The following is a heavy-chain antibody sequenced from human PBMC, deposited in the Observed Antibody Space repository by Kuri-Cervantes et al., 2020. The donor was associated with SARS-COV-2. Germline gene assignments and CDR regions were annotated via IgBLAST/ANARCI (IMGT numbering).Heavy chain of an antibody. CDR2: IYPGDSDT. CDR3: ARRAYGEQVDYYYMDV. V-gene: IGHV5-51*01. J-gene: IGHJ6*03. Sequence: KVSCKGSGYSFTTYWIGWVRQIPGKGLEWMGIIYPGDSDTRYSPSFQGQVTISADKSISTAFLQWSSLKASDTAIYYCARRAYGEQVDYYYMDVWGKGSTVTVSS. D-gene: IGHD4-17*01. CDR1: GYSFTTYW.